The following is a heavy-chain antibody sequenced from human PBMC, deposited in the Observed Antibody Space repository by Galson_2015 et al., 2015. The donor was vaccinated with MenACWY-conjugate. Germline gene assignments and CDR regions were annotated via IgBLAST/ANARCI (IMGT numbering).Heavy chain of an antibody. J-gene: IGHJ4*02. Sequence: LSLTCTVSGYSIRRGYYWGWIRQPPGKGLEWIASIYHTGSTYYNPSLKSRVSISIQTSNNQFSLNLNSVTAADTAMYYCARGGGIAVAGDWGQGTLVTVSS. CDR3: ARGGGIAVAGD. D-gene: IGHD6-19*01. CDR2: IYHTGST. CDR1: GYSIRRGYY. V-gene: IGHV4-38-2*02.